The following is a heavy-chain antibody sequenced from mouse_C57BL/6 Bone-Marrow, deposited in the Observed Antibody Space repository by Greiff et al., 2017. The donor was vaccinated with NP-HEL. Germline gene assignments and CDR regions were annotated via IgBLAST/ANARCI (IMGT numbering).Heavy chain of an antibody. V-gene: IGHV1-4*01. CDR3: ARMFILDW. D-gene: IGHD1-1*01. J-gene: IGHJ2*01. Sequence: VKLVESGAELARPGASVKMSCKASGYTFTSYTMHWVKQRPGQGLEWIGYINPSSGYTKYNQKFKDKATLTADKSSSTAYMQLSSLTSEDSAVYYCARMFILDWWGQGTTLTVSS. CDR2: INPSSGYT. CDR1: GYTFTSYT.